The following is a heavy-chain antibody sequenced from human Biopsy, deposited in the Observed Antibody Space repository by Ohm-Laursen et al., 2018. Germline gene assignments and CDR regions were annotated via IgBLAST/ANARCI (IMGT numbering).Heavy chain of an antibody. CDR1: GFSLTSRGEG. V-gene: IGHV2-5*02. J-gene: IGHJ4*02. CDR2: IYWDDDK. Sequence: TQTLTLTCAFSGFSLTSRGEGVGWLRQPPGKAPEWLALIYWDDDKFYNPSLESRLTITKDTSKNQVLLIMTNMDPVDPATYFCVHRRMTPSEFDYWGQGTLVTVSS. CDR3: VHRRMTPSEFDY.